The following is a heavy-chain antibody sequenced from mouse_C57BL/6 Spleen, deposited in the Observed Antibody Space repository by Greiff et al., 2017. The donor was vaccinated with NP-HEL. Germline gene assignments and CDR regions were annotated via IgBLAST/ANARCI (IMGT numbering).Heavy chain of an antibody. CDR3: ARKEGQLRLGDYYAMDY. Sequence: QVQLKQSGPELVKPGASVKISCKASGYAFSSSWMNWVKQRPGKGLEWIGRIYPGDGDTNYNGKFKGKATLTADKSSSTAYMQLSSLTSEDSAVYCCARKEGQLRLGDYYAMDYWGQGTSVTVSS. CDR1: GYAFSSSW. CDR2: IYPGDGDT. J-gene: IGHJ4*01. D-gene: IGHD3-2*02. V-gene: IGHV1-82*01.